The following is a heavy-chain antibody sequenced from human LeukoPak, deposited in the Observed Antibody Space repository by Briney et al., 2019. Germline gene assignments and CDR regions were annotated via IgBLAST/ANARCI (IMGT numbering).Heavy chain of an antibody. Sequence: GGSLRLSCAASGFTFSGYWMSWVRQAAGKGLEWVANIKQDGSEKYYVDSVKGRFTISRDNAKNSLYLLMNSLRAEDTAVYYCARYFDSWGQGTLVTVSS. CDR3: ARYFDS. CDR2: IKQDGSEK. J-gene: IGHJ4*02. CDR1: GFTFSGYW. V-gene: IGHV3-7*01.